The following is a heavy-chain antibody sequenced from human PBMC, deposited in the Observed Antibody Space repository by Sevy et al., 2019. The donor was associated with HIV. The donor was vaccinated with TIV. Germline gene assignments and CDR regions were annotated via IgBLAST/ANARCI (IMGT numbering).Heavy chain of an antibody. CDR2: IHYRGRT. V-gene: IGHV4-59*13. CDR1: GGSINSYY. CDR3: ASYDILAGRSDVFDI. J-gene: IGHJ3*02. D-gene: IGHD3-9*01. Sequence: SETLSLTCTVSGGSINSYYWCWIRQPPGKGLEWIGHIHYRGRTSYNPSLKSRVTISVDTSKIHFSLRLSSVTAADTAVYYCASYDILAGRSDVFDIWGQGTMVTVSS.